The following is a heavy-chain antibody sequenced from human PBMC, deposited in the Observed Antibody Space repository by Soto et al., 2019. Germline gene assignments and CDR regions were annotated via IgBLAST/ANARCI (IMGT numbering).Heavy chain of an antibody. Sequence: GGSLRLSCAASGFTFRSYSMNWVRQAPGKGLEWVSSISTTGNYIYYPDSVKGRFTISRDNAKNSLYLEMNSLRADDTAVYYCARHAVLGGRDYYYGMDVWGQGTTVTAP. V-gene: IGHV3-21*01. J-gene: IGHJ6*02. D-gene: IGHD2-8*02. CDR3: ARHAVLGGRDYYYGMDV. CDR2: ISTTGNYI. CDR1: GFTFRSYS.